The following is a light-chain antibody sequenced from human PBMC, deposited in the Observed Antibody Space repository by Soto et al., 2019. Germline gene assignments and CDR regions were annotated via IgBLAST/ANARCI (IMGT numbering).Light chain of an antibody. Sequence: DIRISQSASTLSASVGDRVTITCRASQSIKNLLACYQQKAGKAPKFLIDDVSTLESGVPSRFSGSGSRTEFTLTISSLQPEDFATYYCQQYDSYPLTFGGGTKVDIK. J-gene: IGKJ4*01. CDR1: QSIKNL. V-gene: IGKV1-5*01. CDR2: DVS. CDR3: QQYDSYPLT.